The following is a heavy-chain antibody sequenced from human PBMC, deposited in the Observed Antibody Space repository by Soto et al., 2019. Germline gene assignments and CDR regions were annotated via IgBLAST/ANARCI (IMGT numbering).Heavy chain of an antibody. CDR2: MYYGGTT. CDR1: GGSVTIPNYC. D-gene: IGHD1-26*01. V-gene: IGHV4-39*07. J-gene: IGHJ5*02. CDR3: ASSIVGATWFDP. Sequence: PSDPLSLTCTVSGGSVTIPNYCWTWVRQSPGKGLEWIASMYYGGTTNYNPSLKSRVSISVDTSKNQFSLKLSSVTAADTAMYYCASSIVGATWFDPWGQGTLVTVSS.